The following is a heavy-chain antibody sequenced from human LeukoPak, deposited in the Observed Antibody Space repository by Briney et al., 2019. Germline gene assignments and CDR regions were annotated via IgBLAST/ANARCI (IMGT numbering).Heavy chain of an antibody. Sequence: SETLSLTCAVYGGSFSGYYWSWIRQPPGKGLEWIGEIYHSGSTNYNPSLKSRVTISVDKSENQFSLKLSSVTAADTAVYYCARDQTYYDFWSGYTRNGMDVWGQGTTVTVSS. CDR2: IYHSGST. V-gene: IGHV4-34*01. CDR3: ARDQTYYDFWSGYTRNGMDV. D-gene: IGHD3-3*01. J-gene: IGHJ6*02. CDR1: GGSFSGYY.